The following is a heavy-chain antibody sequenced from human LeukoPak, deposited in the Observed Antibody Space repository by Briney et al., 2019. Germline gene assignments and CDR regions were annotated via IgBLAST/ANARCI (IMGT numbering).Heavy chain of an antibody. CDR3: ARDVNISGWYGDY. CDR2: ISSSSSYI. CDR1: GFTFSSYS. V-gene: IGHV3-21*01. J-gene: IGHJ4*02. D-gene: IGHD6-19*01. Sequence: GGSLRLSCAASGFTFSSYSMNWVRQAPGKGLEWVSSISSSSSYIYYADSVKGRFTISRDNAKNSLYLQMNSLRAEDTAVYYCARDVNISGWYGDYWGQGTLVTVSS.